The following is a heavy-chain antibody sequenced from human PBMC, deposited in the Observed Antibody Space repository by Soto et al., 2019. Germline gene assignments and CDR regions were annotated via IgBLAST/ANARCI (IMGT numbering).Heavy chain of an antibody. CDR1: GFTFSTYA. J-gene: IGHJ4*02. CDR2: ISETGGST. Sequence: GSLRLSCAASGFTFSTYAMTWVRQAPGKGLEWVSSISETGGSTYYTGSVKGRFTISRDNSKNTLYLQMDRLRAEDTAVYFCAKDRPHGSGIFSFDQWGQGPRVTVSS. V-gene: IGHV3-23*01. D-gene: IGHD3-10*01. CDR3: AKDRPHGSGIFSFDQ.